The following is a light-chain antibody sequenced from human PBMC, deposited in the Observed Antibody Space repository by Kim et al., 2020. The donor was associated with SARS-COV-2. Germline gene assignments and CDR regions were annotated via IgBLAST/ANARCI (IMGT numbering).Light chain of an antibody. CDR2: GAS. CDR3: QQYNDWPPYT. Sequence: VHPGEMATRSCRARQRVSNNLAWYQQNLGQAPRLLIYGASTRATGIPARFSGSGSGTEFTLTISSLQSEDFAVYYCQQYNDWPPYTFGHWTKLEI. V-gene: IGKV3-15*01. CDR1: QRVSNN. J-gene: IGKJ2*01.